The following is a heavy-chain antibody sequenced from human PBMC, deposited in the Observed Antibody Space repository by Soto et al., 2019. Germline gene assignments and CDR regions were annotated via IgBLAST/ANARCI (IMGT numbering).Heavy chain of an antibody. J-gene: IGHJ3*01. D-gene: IGHD3-9*01. CDR2: IWHDGSNT. CDR3: ATDIDWLHAFDF. V-gene: IGHV3-33*01. Sequence: QVRLVEFGGGVVQPGNSLRLSCAASGFTFSTYGMHWVRQAPGKGLEWVAHIWHDGSNTYYIDSVKGRFTISRDNSKNTLYLQMNSLRAEDTAVYYCATDIDWLHAFDFWGQGTMVTVSS. CDR1: GFTFSTYG.